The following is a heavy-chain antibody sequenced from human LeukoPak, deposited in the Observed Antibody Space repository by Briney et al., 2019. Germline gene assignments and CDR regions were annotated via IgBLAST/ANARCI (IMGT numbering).Heavy chain of an antibody. CDR2: ISGSGEST. J-gene: IGHJ6*04. CDR1: GFTFSSFA. Sequence: GRSLRLSCAASGFTFSSFAMSWVRQAPGKGLEWVSSISGSGESTYYADYVKGRFTVSRDNSKNTLNLQLNSLRAEDTAVYYCAKITIGYSYGPWYWGKGTTVTVSS. V-gene: IGHV3-23*01. CDR3: AKITIGYSYGPWY. D-gene: IGHD5-18*01.